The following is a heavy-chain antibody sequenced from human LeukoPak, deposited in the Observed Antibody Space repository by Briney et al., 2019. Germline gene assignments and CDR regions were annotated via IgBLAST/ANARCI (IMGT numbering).Heavy chain of an antibody. D-gene: IGHD2-8*01. CDR3: ARDRRRYCTNGVCRGGWFDP. Sequence: ASVNVSCKASGYTFTGYYMHWVRQAPGQGLEWMGWINTNSGGTYYAQKFQGRVTMTRDTSISTAYMELSRLRSDNTAVYYCARDRRRYCTNGVCRGGWFDPWGQGTLVTVSS. CDR2: INTNSGGT. V-gene: IGHV1-2*02. CDR1: GYTFTGYY. J-gene: IGHJ5*02.